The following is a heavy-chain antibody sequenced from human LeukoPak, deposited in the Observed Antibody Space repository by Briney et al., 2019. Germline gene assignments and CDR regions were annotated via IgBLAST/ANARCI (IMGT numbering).Heavy chain of an antibody. V-gene: IGHV1-24*01. J-gene: IGHJ4*02. Sequence: GASVKVSCKVSGYTLTELSMHLVRQAPGKGLEWMGGFDPEDGETIYAQKFQGRVTMTEDTSTDTAYMELSSLRSEDTAVYYCATERLDYGDSLRPLGYWGQGTLVTVSS. D-gene: IGHD4-17*01. CDR2: FDPEDGET. CDR1: GYTLTELS. CDR3: ATERLDYGDSLRPLGY.